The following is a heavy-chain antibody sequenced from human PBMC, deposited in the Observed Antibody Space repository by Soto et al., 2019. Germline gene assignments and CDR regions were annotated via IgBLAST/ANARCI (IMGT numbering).Heavy chain of an antibody. CDR2: ISPDGSST. CDR1: GFTFSASW. J-gene: IGHJ5*02. D-gene: IGHD1-26*01. CDR3: AKDYLRWAQS. V-gene: IGHV3-74*01. Sequence: PGGSLRLSCAASGFTFSASWMHWVRQTPGKGLVWVSHISPDGSSTRDADSVQGRFINSRDNSKNTLYLQMNSLRAEDTAVYYCAKDYLRWAQSWGQGTLVTVSS.